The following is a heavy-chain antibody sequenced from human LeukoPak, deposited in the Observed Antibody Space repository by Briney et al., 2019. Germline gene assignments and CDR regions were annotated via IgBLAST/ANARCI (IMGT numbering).Heavy chain of an antibody. V-gene: IGHV4-39*01. J-gene: IGHJ4*02. CDR2: IYYSGST. CDR1: GGSISSSSYY. Sequence: KPSETLSLTCTVSGGSISSSSYYWGWIRQPPGKGLEWIGSIYYSGSTYYNPSLKSRVTISVDTSKNQFSLKLSSVTAADTAVYYCARQVRGGSSGYYYGPTMRYYFDYWGQGTLVTVSS. CDR3: ARQVRGGSSGYYYGPTMRYYFDY. D-gene: IGHD3-22*01.